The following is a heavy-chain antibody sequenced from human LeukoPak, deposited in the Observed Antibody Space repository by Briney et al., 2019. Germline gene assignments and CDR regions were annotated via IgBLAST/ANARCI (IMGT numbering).Heavy chain of an antibody. CDR1: GGSISSYC. CDR3: AREKGCSGGSCSPMDV. J-gene: IGHJ6*03. CDR2: IYYSGST. D-gene: IGHD2-15*01. V-gene: IGHV4-59*01. Sequence: SETLSLTCTVSGGSISSYCWSWIRQPPGKGLEWIGYIYYSGSTNYNPSLKSRVTISVDTSKNQFSLKLSSVTAADTAVYYCAREKGCSGGSCSPMDVWGKGTTVTVSS.